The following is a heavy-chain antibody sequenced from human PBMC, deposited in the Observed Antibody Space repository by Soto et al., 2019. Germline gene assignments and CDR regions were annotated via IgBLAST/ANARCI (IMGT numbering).Heavy chain of an antibody. D-gene: IGHD4-17*01. Sequence: GGSLRLSCAASGFTFSSDAMIWVRQAPGKGLEWVSAISGSGGSTYYADSVKGRFTISRDNSKTTLYLQMNSLRAEDTAVYYCAKGSGDYVPNFDYWGQGTLVTVSS. V-gene: IGHV3-23*01. CDR2: ISGSGGST. CDR3: AKGSGDYVPNFDY. CDR1: GFTFSSDA. J-gene: IGHJ4*02.